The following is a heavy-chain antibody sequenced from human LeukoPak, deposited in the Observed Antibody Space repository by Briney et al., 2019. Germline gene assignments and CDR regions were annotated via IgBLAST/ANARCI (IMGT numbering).Heavy chain of an antibody. V-gene: IGHV4-59*01. Sequence: PSETLSLTCTVSGGSISDYYWSWIRQPPGKGLEWIGYIYYSGSSNHNPSLKSRVTISVDTSKNQFSLKLSSVTAADTAVYYCARLSSSWARPFDYWGQGTLVTVSS. D-gene: IGHD6-13*01. CDR1: GGSISDYY. CDR2: IYYSGSS. CDR3: ARLSSSWARPFDY. J-gene: IGHJ4*02.